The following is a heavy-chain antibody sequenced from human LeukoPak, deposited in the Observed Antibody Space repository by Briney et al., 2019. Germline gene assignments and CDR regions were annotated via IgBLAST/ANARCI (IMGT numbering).Heavy chain of an antibody. Sequence: SGGSLRLSCAASGFSLSGYTMNWVRQTPGKGLEWVSSLTSSSTYIYYADSVRGRFTISRDNAKNSLYLQMNSLRAEDTAVYYCARDAYCGGDCWPDYWGQGTLVTVSS. J-gene: IGHJ4*02. V-gene: IGHV3-21*01. D-gene: IGHD2-21*02. CDR1: GFSLSGYT. CDR2: LTSSSTYI. CDR3: ARDAYCGGDCWPDY.